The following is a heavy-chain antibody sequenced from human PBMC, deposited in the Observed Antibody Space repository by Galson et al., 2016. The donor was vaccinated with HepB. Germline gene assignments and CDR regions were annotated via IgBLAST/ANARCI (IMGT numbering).Heavy chain of an antibody. J-gene: IGHJ4*02. CDR2: ISGSGGST. Sequence: SLRLSCAASGFTFRSYAMTWVRQAPGKGLEWVSTISGSGGSTYYADSVKSRFTISRDNSKNTVYLQMNSLRAEDTAVYYCAKFASGTYYLDSFDYWGQGTLVTVSS. V-gene: IGHV3-23*01. CDR3: AKFASGTYYLDSFDY. D-gene: IGHD3-10*01. CDR1: GFTFRSYA.